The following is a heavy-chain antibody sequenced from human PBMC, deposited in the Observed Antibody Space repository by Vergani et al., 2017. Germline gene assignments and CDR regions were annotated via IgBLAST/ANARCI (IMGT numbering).Heavy chain of an antibody. CDR3: ARVMYRDEASTGYRLEVMDI. V-gene: IGHV4-59*13. CDR2: IYSTGST. Sequence: QVQLEESGPGLVKPSETLSLTCTVSGGSFNTYYWSWIRQSPGTGLEWIGYIYSTGSTNYNPSRNSRVTMSVDTSKNQFSLKLRSVTAADTAVYFCARVMYRDEASTGYRLEVMDIWGQGTTVTISS. J-gene: IGHJ6*02. D-gene: IGHD3-9*01. CDR1: GGSFNTYY.